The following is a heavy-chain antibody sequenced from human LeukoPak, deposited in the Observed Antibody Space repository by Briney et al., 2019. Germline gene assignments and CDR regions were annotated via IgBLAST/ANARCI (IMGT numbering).Heavy chain of an antibody. V-gene: IGHV3-48*02. CDR1: TFTFSSYS. CDR2: SEYSGTTS. J-gene: IGHJ4*02. CDR3: ARILGFPLDY. Sequence: GGSLRLSCATSTFTFSSYSMNWVRQAPGKGLEWVSYSEYSGTTSYYADSVKGRFTVSRDNAKNSLYLQMSSLRDEDTAVYYCARILGFPLDYWGQGTLVTVSS.